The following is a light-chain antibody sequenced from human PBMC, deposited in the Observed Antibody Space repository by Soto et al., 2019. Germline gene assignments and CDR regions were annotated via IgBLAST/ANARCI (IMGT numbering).Light chain of an antibody. CDR2: GTS. J-gene: IGKJ1*01. Sequence: EVVLTQSPGTLSLSPGERATLSCRASQSVSSSYLAWYQQKPGQAPRLLIYGTSSRATGIPDRFSGSGSGTDFTLTIIRLDPEDFAVYYCQQYGSSSWTFGQGTKVDIK. V-gene: IGKV3-20*01. CDR3: QQYGSSSWT. CDR1: QSVSSSY.